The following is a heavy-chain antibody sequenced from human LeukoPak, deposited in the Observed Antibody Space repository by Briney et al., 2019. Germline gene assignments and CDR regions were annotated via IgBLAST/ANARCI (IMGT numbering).Heavy chain of an antibody. CDR2: INHDGSEK. CDR3: ARDSAECTGGYCYLVS. V-gene: IGHV3-7*01. J-gene: IGHJ4*02. Sequence: GGSLRLSCAASGFTFTSYWMTWVRQAPGKGLEWVANINHDGSEKSYVDSVKGRFTISRDNAQNSLFLQMNSLRAEDTAVYYCARDSAECTGGYCYLVSWGQGTLVTVSS. CDR1: GFTFTSYW. D-gene: IGHD2-8*02.